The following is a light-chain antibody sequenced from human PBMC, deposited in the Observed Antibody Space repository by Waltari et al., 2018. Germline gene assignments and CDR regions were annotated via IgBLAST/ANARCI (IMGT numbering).Light chain of an antibody. CDR1: ANYVGNYNL. CDR2: EVT. CDR3: FSYAGRFSFV. Sequence: QSALTQPASVSGSPGQSITISCAGTANYVGNYNLLSWYQQHPGKAPKLIIYEVTKRPSGVSNRFSASKSGIAASLTISGLQAEDEAEYYCFSYAGRFSFVFGTGTQVTV. V-gene: IGLV2-23*02. J-gene: IGLJ1*01.